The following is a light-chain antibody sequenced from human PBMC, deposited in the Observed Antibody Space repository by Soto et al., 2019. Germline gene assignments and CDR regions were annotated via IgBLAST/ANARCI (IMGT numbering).Light chain of an antibody. V-gene: IGKV3-11*01. CDR1: QSVSSY. J-gene: IGKJ4*01. CDR3: QQRSNWPT. CDR2: DAS. Sequence: EIVMTQSPATLSVSPGERSTLSCRASQSVSSYLAWYQQKPGQAPRLLIYDASNRATGIPARFSGSGSGTDFTLTISSLEPEDFAVYYCQQRSNWPTVGGGTKVDIK.